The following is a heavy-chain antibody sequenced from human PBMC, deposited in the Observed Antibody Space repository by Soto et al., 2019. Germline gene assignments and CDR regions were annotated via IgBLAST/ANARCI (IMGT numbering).Heavy chain of an antibody. CDR1: GGSFSGYY. Sequence: SETLSLTCAVYGGSFSGYYWSWIRQPPGKGLEWIGEINHSGSTNYNPSLKSRVTISVDTSKNQFSLKLSSVTAADTAVYYCARSSGSSPLMWFDPWGQGTLVTVS. CDR3: ARSSGSSPLMWFDP. D-gene: IGHD1-26*01. J-gene: IGHJ5*02. CDR2: INHSGST. V-gene: IGHV4-34*01.